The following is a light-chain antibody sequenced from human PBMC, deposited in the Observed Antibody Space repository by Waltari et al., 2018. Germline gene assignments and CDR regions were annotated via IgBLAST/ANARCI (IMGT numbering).Light chain of an antibody. CDR1: ISDVGGHNY. J-gene: IGLJ1*01. CDR3: YSYAGSSSFV. Sequence: QSALTQPRSVSGSPGQSVTISCTGTISDVGGHNYVSWYRQHPGKAPKLMIYDVNKRPSGVPDRFSGSKSGNTASLTISGLQGEDEADYYCYSYAGSSSFVFGTGTEIIVL. CDR2: DVN. V-gene: IGLV2-11*01.